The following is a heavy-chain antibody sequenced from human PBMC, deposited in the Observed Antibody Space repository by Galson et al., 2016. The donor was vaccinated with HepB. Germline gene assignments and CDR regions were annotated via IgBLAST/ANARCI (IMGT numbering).Heavy chain of an antibody. Sequence: SGAEVKKPGESLKISCKGSGYNFATYWIGWVRQMHGKGLEWMGIIYPDDSDTRYSPSFQGQVTISADKSISTACLQWTSLKASDTAMYYCARLRGFDAFEIWGKGTMVTVS. J-gene: IGHJ3*02. V-gene: IGHV5-51*01. D-gene: IGHD3-10*01. CDR3: ARLRGFDAFEI. CDR2: IYPDDSDT. CDR1: GYNFATYW.